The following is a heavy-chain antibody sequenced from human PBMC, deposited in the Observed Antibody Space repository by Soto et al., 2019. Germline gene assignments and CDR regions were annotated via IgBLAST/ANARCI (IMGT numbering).Heavy chain of an antibody. CDR2: IYYSGST. CDR1: GGSVSSGDYF. Sequence: LTCTVSGGSVSSGDYFWSWLRQSPGKRLEWIAYIYYSGSTNYNPSLKSRATISVDTSKSQVSLTLTSMTAADAALYYCARSPNYYYYGFDVWGQGTAVTVSS. D-gene: IGHD3-10*01. J-gene: IGHJ6*02. CDR3: ARSPNYYYYGFDV. V-gene: IGHV4-61*08.